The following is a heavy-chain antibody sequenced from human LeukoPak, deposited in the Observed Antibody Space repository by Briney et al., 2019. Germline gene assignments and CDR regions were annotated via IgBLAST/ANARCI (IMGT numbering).Heavy chain of an antibody. CDR1: GGSVSSGSYY. V-gene: IGHV4-61*01. CDR2: IYYSGST. D-gene: IGHD3-10*01. J-gene: IGHJ4*02. CDR3: ARANYGSGVIDY. Sequence: SETLSLTCTVSGGSVSSGSYYWSWIRQPPGKGLEWIGYIYYSGSTNYNPSLKSRVTISVDTSKNQFSLKLSSVTAADTAVYYCARANYGSGVIDYWGQGTLVTVSS.